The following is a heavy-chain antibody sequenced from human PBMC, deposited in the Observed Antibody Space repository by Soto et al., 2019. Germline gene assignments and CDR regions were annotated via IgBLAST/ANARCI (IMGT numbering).Heavy chain of an antibody. CDR1: GFTFSSYG. Sequence: GGSLRLSCAASGFTFSSYGRNWVRQAPGKGLEWVSYISSSSSTIYYADSVKGRFTISRDNAKNSLYLQMNSLRDEDTAVYYCARVDTMIVVVITSHGMDVWGQGTTVTVSS. J-gene: IGHJ6*02. V-gene: IGHV3-48*02. D-gene: IGHD3-22*01. CDR3: ARVDTMIVVVITSHGMDV. CDR2: ISSSSSTI.